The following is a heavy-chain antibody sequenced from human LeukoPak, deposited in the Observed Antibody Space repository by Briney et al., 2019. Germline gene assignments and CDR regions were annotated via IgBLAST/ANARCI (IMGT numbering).Heavy chain of an antibody. V-gene: IGHV1-2*02. CDR1: GYTFTGYY. CDR2: IDPNSGGT. D-gene: IGHD3-9*01. J-gene: IGHJ4*02. CDR3: ATYYDLLTGYYKTNFDY. Sequence: GASVKVSCKASGYTFTGYYMHWVRQAPGQGLEWIGWIDPNSGGTNYAQKFQGRVTMTRDTSISTAYMELSRLRSDDTAVYYCATYYDLLTGYYKTNFDYWGQGTLVTVSS.